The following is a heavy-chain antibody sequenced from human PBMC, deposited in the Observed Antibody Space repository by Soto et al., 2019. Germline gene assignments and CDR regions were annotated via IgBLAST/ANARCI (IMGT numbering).Heavy chain of an antibody. Sequence: GESLKISCKGSGYSFTSYWIGWVRQMPGKGLEWMGIIYPGDSDTRYSPSFQGQVTISADKSISTAYLQWSSLKASDTAMYYCARQGGYCSSTSCYSGYYYYYMDVWGKGTTVTVSS. CDR3: ARQGGYCSSTSCYSGYYYYYMDV. D-gene: IGHD2-2*01. V-gene: IGHV5-51*01. CDR2: IYPGDSDT. J-gene: IGHJ6*03. CDR1: GYSFTSYW.